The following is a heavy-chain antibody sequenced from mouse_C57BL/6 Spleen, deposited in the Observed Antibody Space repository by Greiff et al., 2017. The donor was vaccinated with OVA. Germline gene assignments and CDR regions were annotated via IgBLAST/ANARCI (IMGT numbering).Heavy chain of an antibody. CDR2: IDPEDGDT. CDR1: GYNFKDYY. Sequence: VQLQQSGAELVRPGASVKLSCTASGYNFKDYYMHWVKQRPEQGLEWIGRIDPEDGDTEYAPKFQGKATMTADTSSNTAYLQLSSLTSEDSAVYYCTTLDGYYAMDYWGQGTSVTVSS. D-gene: IGHD2-3*01. J-gene: IGHJ4*01. V-gene: IGHV14-1*01. CDR3: TTLDGYYAMDY.